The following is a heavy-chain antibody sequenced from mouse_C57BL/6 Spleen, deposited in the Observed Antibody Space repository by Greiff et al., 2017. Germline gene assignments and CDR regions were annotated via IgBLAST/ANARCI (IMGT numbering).Heavy chain of an antibody. CDR2: ISSGSSTI. J-gene: IGHJ3*01. CDR3: ARRDYDGVAY. V-gene: IGHV5-17*01. D-gene: IGHD2-4*01. Sequence: EVKLVESGGGLVKPGGSLKLSCAASGFTFSDYGMHWVRQAPEKGLEWVAYISSGSSTIYYADTVKGRFTISRDNAKNTLFLQMTSLRSEDTARYYCARRDYDGVAYWGQGTLVTVSA. CDR1: GFTFSDYG.